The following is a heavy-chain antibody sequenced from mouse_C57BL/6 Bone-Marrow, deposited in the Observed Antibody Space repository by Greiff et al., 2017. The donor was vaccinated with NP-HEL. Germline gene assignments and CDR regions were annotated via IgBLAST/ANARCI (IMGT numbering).Heavy chain of an antibody. J-gene: IGHJ3*01. D-gene: IGHD1-1*01. CDR3: ARPGGSSYPFAY. V-gene: IGHV15-2*01. CDR1: DSEVFPIAY. Sequence: QVQLQQSGSELRSPGSSVKLSCKDFDSEVFPIAYMSWVRQKPGHGFEWIGGILPSIGRTIYGEKFEDKATLDADTLSNTAYLELNSLTSEDFAISYCARPGGSSYPFAYWGQGTLVTVSA. CDR2: ILPSIGRT.